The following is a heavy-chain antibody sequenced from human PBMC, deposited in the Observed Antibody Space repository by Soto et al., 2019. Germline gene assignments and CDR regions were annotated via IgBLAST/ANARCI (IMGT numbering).Heavy chain of an antibody. CDR2: IIPIFSSR. J-gene: IGHJ6*02. CDR1: RDTFNKYA. CDR3: ARGEIYLGV. D-gene: IGHD3-16*02. V-gene: IGHV1-69*01. Sequence: QVQLVQSGAEVKKPGSSVKVSCKTSRDTFNKYAFNWVRQAPGQGLEWMGWIIPIFSSRNYAEKFQGRVTNTADDSTSTDYMELRSLRFEDTAVDYCARGEIYLGVWSQGTTVTVSS.